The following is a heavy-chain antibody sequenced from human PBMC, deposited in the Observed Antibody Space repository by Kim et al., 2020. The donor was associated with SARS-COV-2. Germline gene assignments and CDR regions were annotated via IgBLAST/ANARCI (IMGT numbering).Heavy chain of an antibody. Sequence: GGSLRLSCTASGFTFGGYAMSWFRQAPGKGLEWVGFISSKAYGGTTEYAASVKGRFTISRDDSKSLAYLQMNSLKTEDTAVYYCTRDPWYCGGDCYSGAFDIWGQGTMVTVSS. CDR2: ISSKAYGGTT. V-gene: IGHV3-49*03. CDR1: GFTFGGYA. CDR3: TRDPWYCGGDCYSGAFDI. J-gene: IGHJ3*02. D-gene: IGHD2-21*02.